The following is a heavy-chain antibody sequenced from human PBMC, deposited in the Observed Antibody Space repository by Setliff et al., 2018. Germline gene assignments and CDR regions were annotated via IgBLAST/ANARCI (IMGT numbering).Heavy chain of an antibody. J-gene: IGHJ5*02. D-gene: IGHD3-3*01. Sequence: GESLKISCKGSGYSFTSYWIGWVRQMPGKGLEWMGLIYPGDSDTRYSPSFQGQVTISADKSISTAYLQWSSLKASDTAMYYCARQIPQRGYYDFWSEPPNWFDPWGQGTLVTVSS. CDR1: GYSFTSYW. CDR3: ARQIPQRGYYDFWSEPPNWFDP. CDR2: IYPGDSDT. V-gene: IGHV5-51*01.